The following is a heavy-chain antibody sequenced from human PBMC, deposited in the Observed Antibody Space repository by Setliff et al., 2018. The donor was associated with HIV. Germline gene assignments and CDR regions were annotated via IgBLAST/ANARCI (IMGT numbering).Heavy chain of an antibody. D-gene: IGHD3-22*01. CDR2: VSGRGTSA. CDR3: ARMLLNYYDSSGYYPVRYFDY. J-gene: IGHJ4*02. V-gene: IGHV3-23*01. CDR1: GFTFTTYA. Sequence: PGGSLRLSCAASGFTFTTYAMSWVRQAPGKGLEWVSFVSGRGTSAYYADSVKGRFTISRDNSKSTLYLQMNGLRAEDTAIYYCARMLLNYYDSSGYYPVRYFDYWGQGTLVTVSS.